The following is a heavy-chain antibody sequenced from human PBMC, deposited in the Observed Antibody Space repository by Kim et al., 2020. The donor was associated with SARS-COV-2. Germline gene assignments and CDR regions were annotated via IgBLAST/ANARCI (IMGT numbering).Heavy chain of an antibody. J-gene: IGHJ4*02. D-gene: IGHD5-18*01. CDR3: ATMDTAISYYFDY. V-gene: IGHV4-59*01. Sequence: YNPSLKSRVTISVDTSKNQFSLKLRSVTAADTAVYYCATMDTAISYYFDYWGQGTLVTVSS.